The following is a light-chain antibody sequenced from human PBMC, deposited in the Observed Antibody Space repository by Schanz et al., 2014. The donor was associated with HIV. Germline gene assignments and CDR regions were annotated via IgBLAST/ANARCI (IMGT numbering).Light chain of an antibody. Sequence: DIQMTQSPSTLSASVGDRVTITCRASQSISSWLAWYQQKPGKPPKLLIYKASSLESGVPSRFSGSGSGTEFTLTISSLQPDDFATYYCQQYNSDSRTFGHGTKVEFK. J-gene: IGKJ1*01. CDR3: QQYNSDSRT. CDR2: KAS. V-gene: IGKV1-5*03. CDR1: QSISSW.